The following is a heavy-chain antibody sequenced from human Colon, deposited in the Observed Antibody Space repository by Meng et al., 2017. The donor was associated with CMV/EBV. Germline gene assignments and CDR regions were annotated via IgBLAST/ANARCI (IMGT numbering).Heavy chain of an antibody. CDR3: STENYGLED. D-gene: IGHD4-17*01. Sequence: EVQLVESGGGFIKPGGSLRLSCAGTGFTFSSPWMNWVRQAPGKGLEWVGRIKNKVRGATTDYAAPVKGRFTISRDDSKNMLYLQMNSLKTEDTAVYYCSTENYGLEDWGQGTLVTVSS. CDR2: IKNKVRGATT. CDR1: GFTFSSPW. J-gene: IGHJ1*01. V-gene: IGHV3-15*07.